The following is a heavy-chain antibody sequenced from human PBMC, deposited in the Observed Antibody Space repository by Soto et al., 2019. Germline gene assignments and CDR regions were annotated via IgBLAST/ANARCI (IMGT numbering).Heavy chain of an antibody. CDR3: ARDQAGAAGTSGYYYYGMDV. Sequence: ASVKVSCKASGGTFSSYAISWVRQAPGQGLEWMGGIIPIFGTANYAQKFQGRVTITADESTSTAYMELSSLRSEDTAVYYCARDQAGAAGTSGYYYYGMDVWGQGTTVTVSS. D-gene: IGHD6-13*01. J-gene: IGHJ6*02. CDR2: IIPIFGTA. V-gene: IGHV1-69*13. CDR1: GGTFSSYA.